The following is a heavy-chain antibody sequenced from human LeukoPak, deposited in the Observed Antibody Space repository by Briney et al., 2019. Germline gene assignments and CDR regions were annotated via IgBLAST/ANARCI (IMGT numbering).Heavy chain of an antibody. CDR1: GDSLSSNSAA. J-gene: IGHJ6*02. CDR2: TYYRYKLYN. D-gene: IGHD1-20*01. Sequence: SQTLSLTCAISGDSLSSNSAAWDWLRQSPSRGLEWLGRTYYRYKLYNDYAVSVKSRITINPDTSKNQCSLQLNSVTHEDTAVYYCARAGITGTLRNYYHRGMDVWGQGTTVTVSS. CDR3: ARAGITGTLRNYYHRGMDV. V-gene: IGHV6-1*01.